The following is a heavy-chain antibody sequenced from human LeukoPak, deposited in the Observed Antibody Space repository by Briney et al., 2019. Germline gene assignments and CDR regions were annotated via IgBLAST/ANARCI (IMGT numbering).Heavy chain of an antibody. D-gene: IGHD6-19*01. V-gene: IGHV6-1*01. CDR2: TYYKSQWYT. CDR3: ARGSTSGIDY. CDR1: GDSVSSNSVA. Sequence: SQTLSLTCAISGDSVSSNSVAWNLIRQSPSRGLEWLGRTYYKSQWYTDYAVSVKSRIPITPDTSKNQFSLQLNSVTPEDTAVYYCARGSTSGIDYWGQGTLVTVSS. J-gene: IGHJ4*02.